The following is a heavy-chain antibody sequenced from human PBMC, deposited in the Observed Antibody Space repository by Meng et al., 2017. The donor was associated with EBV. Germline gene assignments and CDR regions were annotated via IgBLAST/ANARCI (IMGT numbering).Heavy chain of an antibody. D-gene: IGHD6-19*01. Sequence: QVQLVHSGADVKKPRASVKVSCQASGYNFTGYYMHWGRQAPGQGLEWMGRINPNSGGTNYAQKFQGRVTITRDTSISTAYMELSRLRSDDTAVYYCARVGIAVAGTGDYWGQGTLVTVSS. V-gene: IGHV1-2*06. CDR1: GYNFTGYY. CDR3: ARVGIAVAGTGDY. CDR2: INPNSGGT. J-gene: IGHJ4*02.